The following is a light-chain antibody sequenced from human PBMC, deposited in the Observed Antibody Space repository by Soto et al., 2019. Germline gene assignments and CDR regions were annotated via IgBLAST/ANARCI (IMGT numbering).Light chain of an antibody. Sequence: QSALTQPASVSGSPGQSITISCTASSSHIGSSNLVSWYQHHSGKAPKLIIYEGNKRPSGVSNRFSGSKSGKTASLTISGLQAEDEETYYCCSYAGSSPLYVFGTGTKLTVL. CDR2: EGN. CDR3: CSYAGSSPLYV. J-gene: IGLJ1*01. V-gene: IGLV2-23*01. CDR1: SSHIGSSNL.